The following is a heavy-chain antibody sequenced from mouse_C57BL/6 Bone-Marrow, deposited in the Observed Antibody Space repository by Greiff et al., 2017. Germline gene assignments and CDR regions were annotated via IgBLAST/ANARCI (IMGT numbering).Heavy chain of an antibody. CDR1: GFSLTSYG. D-gene: IGHD2-3*01. Sequence: QVQLQQSGPGLVQPSQSLSITCTVSGFSLTSYGVHWVRQSPGKGLEWLGVIWRGGSTDYNAAFMSRLSITKDNSKSQVFFKMNSLQADDTAIYYCAKNSHDGYYTHYYAMDYWGQGTSVTVSS. CDR2: IWRGGST. J-gene: IGHJ4*01. CDR3: AKNSHDGYYTHYYAMDY. V-gene: IGHV2-5*01.